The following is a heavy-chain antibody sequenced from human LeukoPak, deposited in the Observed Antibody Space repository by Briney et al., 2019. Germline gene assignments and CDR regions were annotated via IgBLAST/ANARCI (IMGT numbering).Heavy chain of an antibody. V-gene: IGHV4-30-2*01. CDR3: ARDRKSCSSTSCPSGAFDI. CDR1: GGSISSGGYY. Sequence: SETLSLTCTVSGGSISSGGYYWSWIRQPPGKGLEWIGYIYHSGSTYYNPSLKSRVTISVDRSKNQFSLKLSSVTAADTAVYYCARDRKSCSSTSCPSGAFDIWGQGTMVTVSS. J-gene: IGHJ3*02. CDR2: IYHSGST. D-gene: IGHD2-2*01.